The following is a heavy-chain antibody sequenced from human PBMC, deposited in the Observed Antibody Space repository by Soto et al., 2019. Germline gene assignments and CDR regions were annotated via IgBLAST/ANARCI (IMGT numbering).Heavy chain of an antibody. D-gene: IGHD2-15*01. CDR1: GFTFSYG. CDR3: AKLVIGDCSGNTCDDY. CDR2: ISYDSSNK. V-gene: IGHV3-30*18. J-gene: IGHJ4*02. Sequence: VQLLESGGGLIQPGGSLRLSCAASGFTFSYGIHWLRQAPGKGLEWVAYISYDSSNKFYGDSVKGRFTISRDNSKNTQFLQMNSLRAEDTAVYYCAKLVIGDCSGNTCDDYWGQGTLGAVSS.